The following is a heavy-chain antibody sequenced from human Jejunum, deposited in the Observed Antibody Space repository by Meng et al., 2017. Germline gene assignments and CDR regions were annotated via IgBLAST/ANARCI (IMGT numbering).Heavy chain of an antibody. J-gene: IGHJ4*02. CDR3: ARVKTIRDPFDY. CDR2: ISPSESDV. V-gene: IGHV5-51*01. Sequence: WIRQHSGKGLEWMGIISPSESDVRYSPSFQGQVTISADKSISTAYLHWSSLKASDIAMYYCARVKTIRDPFDYWGQGTLVTVSS. D-gene: IGHD3-10*01.